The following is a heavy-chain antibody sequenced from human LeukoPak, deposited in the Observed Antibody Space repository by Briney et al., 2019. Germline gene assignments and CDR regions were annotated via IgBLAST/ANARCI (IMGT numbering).Heavy chain of an antibody. J-gene: IGHJ6*03. Sequence: SETLSLTCTVAGGSISSSSYYWGWIRQPPGKGLEWIGSIYYSGSTYYNPSLKSRVTISVETSKNQFSLKLSSVTAADTAVYYCARAPPAPTYYYYYYMDVWGKGTTVTVSS. CDR1: GGSISSSSYY. D-gene: IGHD2-2*01. CDR3: ARAPPAPTYYYYYYMDV. CDR2: IYYSGST. V-gene: IGHV4-39*07.